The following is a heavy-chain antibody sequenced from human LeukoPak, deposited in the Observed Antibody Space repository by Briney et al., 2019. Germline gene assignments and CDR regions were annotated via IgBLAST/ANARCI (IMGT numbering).Heavy chain of an antibody. CDR1: GFAFNNYA. CDR2: ISGSGGST. Sequence: GGSLRLSCAASGFAFNNYAMSWVRQAPGKGLEWVSSISGSGGSTYYVDSVKGRFTISRDNAKNTLYLEMNNLRAEDTAVYYCTRDVWGDRDNYFDCWGQGTLVTVSS. V-gene: IGHV3-23*01. J-gene: IGHJ4*02. CDR3: TRDVWGDRDNYFDC. D-gene: IGHD2-8*01.